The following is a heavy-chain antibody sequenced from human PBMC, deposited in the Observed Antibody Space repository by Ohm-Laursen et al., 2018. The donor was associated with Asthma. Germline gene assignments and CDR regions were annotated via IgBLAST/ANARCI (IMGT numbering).Heavy chain of an antibody. CDR2: ISYDGSNK. CDR3: ANLNWNGPDY. J-gene: IGHJ4*02. Sequence: SLRLSYAASGFTFSSYGMHWVRQAPGKGLEWVAVISYDGSNKYYADSVKGRFTISRDNSKNTLYLQMNSLRAEDTAVYYCANLNWNGPDYWGQGTLVTVSS. V-gene: IGHV3-30*18. D-gene: IGHD1-1*01. CDR1: GFTFSSYG.